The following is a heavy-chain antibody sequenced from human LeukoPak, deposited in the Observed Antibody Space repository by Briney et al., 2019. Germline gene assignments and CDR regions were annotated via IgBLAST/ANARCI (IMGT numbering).Heavy chain of an antibody. CDR3: ARAYYYDSSGYLYYFDY. CDR2: IYPGDSDT. V-gene: IGHV5-51*01. D-gene: IGHD3-22*01. Sequence: HGESLKISCKGSGYSFTSYWIGWVRQMPGKGLEWMGIIYPGDSDTRYSLSFQGQVTISADKSISTAYLQWSSLKASDTAMYYCARAYYYDSSGYLYYFDYWGQGTLVTVSS. J-gene: IGHJ4*02. CDR1: GYSFTSYW.